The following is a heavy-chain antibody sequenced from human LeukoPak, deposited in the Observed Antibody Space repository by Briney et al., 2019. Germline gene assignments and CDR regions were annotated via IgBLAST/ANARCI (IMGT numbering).Heavy chain of an antibody. CDR3: ARDGDFWSGWAS. D-gene: IGHD3-3*01. V-gene: IGHV1-69*05. CDR2: IIPIFGTA. CDR1: GGTFSSYA. Sequence: ASVKVSCKASGGTFSSYAISWVRQAPGQGLEWMGGIIPIFGTANYAQKFQGRVTITTDGSTSTAYMELSSLRSEDTAVYYCARDGDFWSGWASWGQGTLVTVSS. J-gene: IGHJ5*02.